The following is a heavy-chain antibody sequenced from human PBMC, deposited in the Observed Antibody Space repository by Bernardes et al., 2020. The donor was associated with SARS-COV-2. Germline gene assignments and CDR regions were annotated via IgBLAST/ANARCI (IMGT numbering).Heavy chain of an antibody. CDR2: ISSSGSTI. CDR1: GFTFSSYE. V-gene: IGHV3-48*03. Sequence: GGSLRLSCAASGFTFSSYEMNWVRQAPGKGLEWVSYISSSGSTIYYADSVKGRFTISRDNAKTSVYLQMNSLRVEDAAVYYCTTDLNWGASWGQGTPVAVSS. D-gene: IGHD1-26*01. CDR3: TTDLNWGAS. J-gene: IGHJ5*02.